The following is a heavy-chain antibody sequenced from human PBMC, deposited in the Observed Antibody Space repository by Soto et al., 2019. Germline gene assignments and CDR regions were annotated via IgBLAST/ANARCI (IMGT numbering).Heavy chain of an antibody. CDR2: IKQDGSEK. D-gene: IGHD6-13*01. J-gene: IGHJ5*02. V-gene: IGHV3-7*03. CDR3: ARIYSSSWYGWFDP. Sequence: EVQLVESGGGLVQPGGSLRLSCAASGFTFSSYWMSWVRQAPGKGLEWVANIKQDGSEKYYVDSVKGRFTISRDNAKNSLYLQMNSLRAEDTAVYYCARIYSSSWYGWFDPWGQGTLVTVSS. CDR1: GFTFSSYW.